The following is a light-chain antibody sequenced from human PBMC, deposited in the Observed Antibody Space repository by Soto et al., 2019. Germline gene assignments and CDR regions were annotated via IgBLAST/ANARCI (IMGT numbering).Light chain of an antibody. CDR3: QQRSNWPLT. J-gene: IGKJ3*01. CDR2: SAS. Sequence: VLTQSPGTLSLSPGERGTLSCRASQSISSNFVAWYQQKPGQAPRLLIFSASKRATGIPDRFSGSGSGTDFTLTISSLEPEDFAVYYCQQRSNWPLTFGPGTKVDIK. V-gene: IGKV3D-20*02. CDR1: QSISSNF.